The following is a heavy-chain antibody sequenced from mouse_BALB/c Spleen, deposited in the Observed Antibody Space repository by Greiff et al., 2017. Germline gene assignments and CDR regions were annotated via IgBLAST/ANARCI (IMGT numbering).Heavy chain of an antibody. Sequence: EVQLVESGGGLVKPGGSLKLSCAASGFTFSSYAMSWVRQSPEKRLEWVAEISSGGSYTYYPDTVTGRFTISRDNAKNTLYLEMSSLRSEDTAMYYCARGGYGRDYYAMDYWGQGTSVTVSS. J-gene: IGHJ4*01. CDR2: ISSGGSYT. V-gene: IGHV5-9-4*01. CDR1: GFTFSSYA. CDR3: ARGGYGRDYYAMDY. D-gene: IGHD1-1*01.